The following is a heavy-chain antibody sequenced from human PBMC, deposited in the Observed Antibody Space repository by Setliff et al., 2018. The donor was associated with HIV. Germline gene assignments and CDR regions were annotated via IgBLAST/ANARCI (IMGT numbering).Heavy chain of an antibody. Sequence: GGSLRLSCAASGFTFSGSAMHWVRQASGKGLEWVGRIRTKADNYATAYAASVKGRFTISRDDSENTAYLQMTSLKTEDTALYYCTTLVGANPYHDALDIWGQGTMVTVS. V-gene: IGHV3-73*01. D-gene: IGHD1-26*01. CDR2: IRTKADNYAT. CDR1: GFTFSGSA. J-gene: IGHJ3*02. CDR3: TTLVGANPYHDALDI.